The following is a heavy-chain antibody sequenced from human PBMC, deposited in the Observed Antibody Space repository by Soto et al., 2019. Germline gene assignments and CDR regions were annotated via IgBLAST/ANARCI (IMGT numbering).Heavy chain of an antibody. V-gene: IGHV3-53*01. CDR2: IYSGGDT. CDR3: ARDRLGYWDFDL. Sequence: GGSLRLSCAASGFTVSSNHMSWVRQAPGKGLEWVSVIYSGGDTHYADSVKGRFTISRDNSKNTLYLQMNSLRAEDTAVYYCARDRLGYWDFDLWGRGTLVTVSS. D-gene: IGHD6-19*01. J-gene: IGHJ2*01. CDR1: GFTVSSNH.